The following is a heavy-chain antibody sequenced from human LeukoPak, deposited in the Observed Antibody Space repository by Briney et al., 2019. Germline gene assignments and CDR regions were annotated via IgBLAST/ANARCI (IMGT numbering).Heavy chain of an antibody. Sequence: PSETLSLTCTVSGGSISSSSYYWGWIRQPPGKGLEWIGSIYYSGSTYYNPSLKSRVTISVDTSKNQFSLKLSSVTAADTAVYYCARGAFLEWFIWFDPWGQGTLVTVSS. CDR3: ARGAFLEWFIWFDP. D-gene: IGHD3-3*01. J-gene: IGHJ5*02. CDR2: IYYSGST. V-gene: IGHV4-39*07. CDR1: GGSISSSSYY.